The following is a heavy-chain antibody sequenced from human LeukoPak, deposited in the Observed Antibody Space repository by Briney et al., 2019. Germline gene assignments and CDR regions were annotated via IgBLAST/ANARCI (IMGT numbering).Heavy chain of an antibody. D-gene: IGHD6-19*01. J-gene: IGHJ4*02. CDR2: ISSSSYI. Sequence: GGSLRLSCAASGFTFSSYSMNWVRQAPGKGLEWVSSISSSSYIYYADSVKGRFTISRGNAKNSLYLQMNSLRAEDTAVYYCARALSSGLDYWGQGTLVTVSS. V-gene: IGHV3-21*01. CDR3: ARALSSGLDY. CDR1: GFTFSSYS.